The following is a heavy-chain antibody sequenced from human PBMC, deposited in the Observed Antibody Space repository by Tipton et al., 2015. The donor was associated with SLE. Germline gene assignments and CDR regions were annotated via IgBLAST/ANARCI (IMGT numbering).Heavy chain of an antibody. CDR2: IFYSGST. J-gene: IGHJ5*02. CDR1: GGSLSSYY. Sequence: TLSLTCTVSGGSLSSYYWSWIRQAPGKGLEWIGYIFYSGSTHYNPSLKSRVTISVDTSNNQFSLKLTSVTAADTAVYYCAGGGPYDYFDPWGQGTLVTVSS. D-gene: IGHD5-12*01. V-gene: IGHV4-59*01. CDR3: AGGGPYDYFDP.